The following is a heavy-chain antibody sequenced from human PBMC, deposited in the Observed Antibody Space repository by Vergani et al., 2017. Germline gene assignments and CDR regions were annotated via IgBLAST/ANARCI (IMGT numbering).Heavy chain of an antibody. CDR2: ISGSGGST. J-gene: IGHJ4*02. CDR3: AKRSRAPFCCSSTSCPQPFDY. V-gene: IGHV3-23*04. Sequence: EVQLVESGGGLVQPGGSLRLSCAASGFTFSSYAMHWVRQAPGKGLEWVSAISGSGGSTYYADSVKGRFTISRDNSKNTLYLQMNSLRAEDTAVYYCAKRSRAPFCCSSTSCPQPFDYWGQGTLVTVSS. CDR1: GFTFSSYA. D-gene: IGHD2-2*01.